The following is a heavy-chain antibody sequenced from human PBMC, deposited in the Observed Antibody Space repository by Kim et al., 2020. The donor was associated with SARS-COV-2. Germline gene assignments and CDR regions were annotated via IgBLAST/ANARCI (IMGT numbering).Heavy chain of an antibody. D-gene: IGHD6-13*01. J-gene: IGHJ6*02. Sequence: ASVKVSCKASGYTFTSYGISWVRQAPGQGLEWMGWISAYNGNTNYAQKLQGRVTMTTDTSTSTAYMELRSLRSDDTAVYYCARDRMSIAAAGGVDYYYYGMDVWGQGTTVTVSS. CDR2: ISAYNGNT. CDR1: GYTFTSYG. CDR3: ARDRMSIAAAGGVDYYYYGMDV. V-gene: IGHV1-18*01.